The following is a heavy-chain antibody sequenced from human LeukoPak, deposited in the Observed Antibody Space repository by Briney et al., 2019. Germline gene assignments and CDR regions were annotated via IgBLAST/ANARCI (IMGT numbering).Heavy chain of an antibody. D-gene: IGHD5-18*01. Sequence: ASVKVSCKVSGYTLTELSMHWVRQAPGKGLEWMGGFDPEDGETIYAQKFQGRVTMTEDTSTDTAYMELSSLRSEDTAVYHCATVPGDTAMVTYDYWGQGTLVTVSS. J-gene: IGHJ4*02. CDR2: FDPEDGET. CDR1: GYTLTELS. V-gene: IGHV1-24*01. CDR3: ATVPGDTAMVTYDY.